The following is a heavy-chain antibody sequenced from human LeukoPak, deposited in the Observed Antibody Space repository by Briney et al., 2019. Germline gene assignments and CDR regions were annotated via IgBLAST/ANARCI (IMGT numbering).Heavy chain of an antibody. J-gene: IGHJ3*02. CDR3: AKGFYDNSASGVFDI. D-gene: IGHD3-22*01. V-gene: IGHV3-23*01. CDR2: ISGSGVST. Sequence: GGSLRLSCAASGFTFSSYAMTWVRQAPGKGLEWVSAISGSGVSTYYADSVKGRFTISRDNSNNTLYLQMNSLRAEDTAVYYCAKGFYDNSASGVFDIWGQGTMVTVSS. CDR1: GFTFSSYA.